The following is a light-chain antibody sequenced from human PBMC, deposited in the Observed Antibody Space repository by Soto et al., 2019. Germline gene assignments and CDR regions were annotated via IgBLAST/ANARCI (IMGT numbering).Light chain of an antibody. Sequence: EIALTQSPGTLSLSPGERATLSCRASQSVSSSLAWYQQRPGQAPRLLIYDGSKRATAVPTRFSGSGSGTDFTLTISSLEPEDCAVYYCQQRSSWPPELTFGGGTKVDIK. CDR2: DGS. J-gene: IGKJ4*01. CDR1: QSVSSS. CDR3: QQRSSWPPELT. V-gene: IGKV3-11*01.